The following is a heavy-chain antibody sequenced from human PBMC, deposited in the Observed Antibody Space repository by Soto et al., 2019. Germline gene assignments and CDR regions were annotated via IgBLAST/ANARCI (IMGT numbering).Heavy chain of an antibody. J-gene: IGHJ6*02. CDR3: AGVRVRSDYYGFDV. CDR2: SKNKANGYIT. V-gene: IGHV3-72*01. Sequence: GGSLRLSCAVSGFTFSDHYMDWVRQAPGKGLEWVGRSKNKANGYITEFAASVKGRFTISRDDSKNSLYLQMNSLKTEDTAVYYCAGVRVRSDYYGFDVWGPGTTVTVSS. D-gene: IGHD2-8*01. CDR1: GFTFSDHY.